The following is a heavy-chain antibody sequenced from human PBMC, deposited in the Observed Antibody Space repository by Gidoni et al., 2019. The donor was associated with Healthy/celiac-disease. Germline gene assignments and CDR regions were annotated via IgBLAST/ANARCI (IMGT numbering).Heavy chain of an antibody. V-gene: IGHV3-48*02. CDR3: ARDWVRKRTHRSLPDY. CDR2: ISSSSSTI. D-gene: IGHD2-15*01. Sequence: EVQRVESGGGFVQPGGALRLSCAASGLTFSRYSMNWVRQAPGKGLEWVSYISSSSSTIYYADSVKGRFTISRDNAKNSLYLQMNSLRDEDTAVYYCARDWVRKRTHRSLPDYWGQGTLVTVSS. J-gene: IGHJ4*02. CDR1: GLTFSRYS.